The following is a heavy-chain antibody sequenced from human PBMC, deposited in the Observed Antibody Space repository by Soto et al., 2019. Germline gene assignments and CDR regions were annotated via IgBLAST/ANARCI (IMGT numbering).Heavy chain of an antibody. V-gene: IGHV4-39*07. CDR3: ARFTYDSFTAYSYYFDY. D-gene: IGHD3-9*01. J-gene: IGHJ4*02. CDR2: VYYSGST. Sequence: PSETLSLTCTVSGGSISSSSYYWGWIRQPPGKGLEWIGSVYYSGSTYYNPSLKSRVTMSVDTSKNQFSLRLSSVTAADTAVYYCARFTYDSFTAYSYYFDYWGQGTLVTVSS. CDR1: GGSISSSSYY.